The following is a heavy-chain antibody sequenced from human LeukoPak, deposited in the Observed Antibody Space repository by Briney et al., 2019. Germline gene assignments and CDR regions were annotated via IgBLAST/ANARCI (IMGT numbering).Heavy chain of an antibody. CDR1: GFTVSSNY. Sequence: PGGSLRLSCAASGFTVSSNYMSWVRQAPGKGLEWVSVIYSGGSTYYADSVKGRFTISRDNSKNTLYLQMNSLRAEDTAVYYCARPGRSYGAYYFDYWGQGTLVTVSS. D-gene: IGHD4/OR15-4a*01. CDR2: IYSGGST. J-gene: IGHJ4*02. V-gene: IGHV3-53*01. CDR3: ARPGRSYGAYYFDY.